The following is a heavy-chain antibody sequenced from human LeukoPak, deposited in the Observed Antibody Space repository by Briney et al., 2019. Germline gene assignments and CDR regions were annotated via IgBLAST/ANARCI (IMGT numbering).Heavy chain of an antibody. CDR1: GGSLSGYY. J-gene: IGHJ6*02. Sequence: PSETLSLTCAVYGGSLSGYYWSWIRQPPGKGLEWIGEINHSGSTNYNPSLKSRVTISVDTSKNQFSLKLSSVTAADTAVYYCARAVWVPGDPYYYYGMDVWGQGTTVTVSS. CDR3: ARAVWVPGDPYYYYGMDV. CDR2: INHSGST. V-gene: IGHV4-34*01. D-gene: IGHD3-16*01.